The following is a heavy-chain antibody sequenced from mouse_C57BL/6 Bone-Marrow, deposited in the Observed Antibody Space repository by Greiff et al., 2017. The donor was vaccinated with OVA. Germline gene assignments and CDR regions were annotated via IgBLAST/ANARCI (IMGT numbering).Heavy chain of an antibody. D-gene: IGHD2-4*01. CDR3: ARGYDYDEAWFAY. CDR1: GYTFTDHT. CDR2: IYPRDGST. J-gene: IGHJ3*01. Sequence: VQLQESDAELVKPGASVKISCKVSGYTFTDHTIHWMKQRPEQGLEWIGYIYPRDGSTKYNEKFKGKATLTADKSSSTAYMQLNSLTSEDSAVYFCARGYDYDEAWFAYWGQGTLVTVSA. V-gene: IGHV1-78*01.